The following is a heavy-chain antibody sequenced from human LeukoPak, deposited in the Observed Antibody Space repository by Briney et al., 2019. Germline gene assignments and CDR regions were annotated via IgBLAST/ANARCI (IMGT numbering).Heavy chain of an antibody. CDR1: GFTFSSYA. Sequence: GRSLRLSCAASGFTFSSYAMHWVRQAPGKGLEWVAVISYDGSNKYYADSVKGRFTISRDNSKNTLYLQMNSLRAEDTAVYYCARDALYYYGMDIWGQGTTVTVSS. V-gene: IGHV3-30-3*01. CDR2: ISYDGSNK. J-gene: IGHJ6*02. CDR3: ARDALYYYGMDI.